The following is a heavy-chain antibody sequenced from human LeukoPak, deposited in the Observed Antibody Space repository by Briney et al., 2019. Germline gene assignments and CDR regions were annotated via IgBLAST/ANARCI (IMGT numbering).Heavy chain of an antibody. V-gene: IGHV4-59*01. CDR2: IYYSGNT. D-gene: IGHD5-18*01. J-gene: IGHJ4*02. CDR3: ARGAAGYSYG. CDR1: GGSISSYY. Sequence: SETQSLTCTVSGGSISSYYWSWIRQPPGKGLEWIGHIYYSGNTNYNPSLKSRVTISIDTSKNQFSLRLSSVTAADTAVYYCARGAAGYSYGWGQGTLVTVSS.